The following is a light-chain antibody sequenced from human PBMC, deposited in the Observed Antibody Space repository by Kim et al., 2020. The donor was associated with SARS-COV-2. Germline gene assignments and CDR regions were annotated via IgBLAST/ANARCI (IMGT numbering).Light chain of an antibody. Sequence: SLGERATPAGGASQSVNSGFLSWYQEKRGRPPGLLNYAATSRATGIQARFGGRECGKGFPITISRLEPEDFAVYYCHRYSSVPVTFGGGTKVDIK. CDR1: QSVNSGF. CDR3: HRYSSVPVT. CDR2: AAT. V-gene: IGKV3-20*01. J-gene: IGKJ4*01.